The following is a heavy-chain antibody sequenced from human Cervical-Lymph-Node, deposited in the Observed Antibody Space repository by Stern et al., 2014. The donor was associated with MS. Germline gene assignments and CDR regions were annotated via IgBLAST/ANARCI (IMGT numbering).Heavy chain of an antibody. CDR3: ASVSGSYHGHFQH. J-gene: IGHJ1*01. V-gene: IGHV1-69*01. Sequence: QVQLLESAAEVKKPGSSVKVSCKASGDTFSRYAIRWVGPAPGKGLEGMGGIHPIFGTANYAQKFQGRVTITADESTSTAYMELSSLRSEDTAVYYCASVSGSYHGHFQHWGQGTLVTVSS. CDR2: IHPIFGTA. CDR1: GDTFSRYA. D-gene: IGHD1-26*01.